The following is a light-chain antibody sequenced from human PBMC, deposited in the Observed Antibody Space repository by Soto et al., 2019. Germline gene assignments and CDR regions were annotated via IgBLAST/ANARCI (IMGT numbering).Light chain of an antibody. J-gene: IGKJ2*01. CDR1: QGIRND. V-gene: IGKV1-6*01. CDR2: SAS. Sequence: AIEMTQSPSSLSASVGDRATITCRASQGIRNDLGWYQQKPGKAPELLIYSASTLQSGVPSRFSGSGSGTDFTLTISSLQPEDFATYYCLQDYHYPYTFGQGTKVDI. CDR3: LQDYHYPYT.